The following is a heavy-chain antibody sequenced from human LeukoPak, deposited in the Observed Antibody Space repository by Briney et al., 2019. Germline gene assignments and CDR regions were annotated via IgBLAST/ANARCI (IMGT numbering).Heavy chain of an antibody. D-gene: IGHD3-10*01. Sequence: GASVKVSCKASGYTFTSYDINWVRQATGQGLEWMGWMNPNSGNTGYAQKFQGRVTMTRNTSISTAYMELSSLRSEDTAVYYCARGDMYYGSGSYDSWFDPGAREPWSPSPQ. V-gene: IGHV1-8*01. CDR3: ARGDMYYGSGSYDSWFDP. CDR2: MNPNSGNT. J-gene: IGHJ5*02. CDR1: GYTFTSYD.